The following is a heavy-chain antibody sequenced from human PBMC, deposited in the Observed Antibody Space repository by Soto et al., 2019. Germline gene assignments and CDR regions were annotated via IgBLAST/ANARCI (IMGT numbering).Heavy chain of an antibody. CDR2: ISAYNGNT. CDR1: GYTFTSYG. CDR3: ARDPRRHYCSSTSCYAEFDY. D-gene: IGHD2-2*01. V-gene: IGHV1-18*01. J-gene: IGHJ4*02. Sequence: ASVKVSCKASGYTFTSYGISWVRQAPGRGLDWLGWISAYNGNTNYAQKLQGRVTMTTDTSTSTAYMELRSLRSDDTAVYYCARDPRRHYCSSTSCYAEFDYWGQGTLVTVSS.